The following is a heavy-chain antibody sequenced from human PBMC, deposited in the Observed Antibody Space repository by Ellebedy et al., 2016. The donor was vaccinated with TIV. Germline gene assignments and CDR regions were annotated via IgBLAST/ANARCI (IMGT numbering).Heavy chain of an antibody. J-gene: IGHJ4*02. CDR3: ARALGSGMFDY. CDR2: ISYNGDT. V-gene: IGHV4-59*01. D-gene: IGHD3-10*02. CDR1: GGSISPYH. Sequence: MPSETLSLTCSVSGGSISPYHWSWIRQPPGKGLEWIGYISYNGDTNYNPSLKSQATISLDTSKNQFSLRLSSVTAADTAVYHCARALGSGMFDYWGQGTLVTVSS.